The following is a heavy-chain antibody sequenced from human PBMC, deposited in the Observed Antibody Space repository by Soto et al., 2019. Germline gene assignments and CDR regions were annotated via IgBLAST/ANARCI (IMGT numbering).Heavy chain of an antibody. CDR1: GYTFTSYY. J-gene: IGHJ6*02. V-gene: IGHV1-46*04. CDR2: INPSGGST. Sequence: QVQLVQSGAEVKKPGASVKVSCKASGYTFTSYYMHWVRQAPGQGLEWMGIINPSGGSTSYAQKSQGKVTMPSDKSTSTVYMELSSLRSDDTAVYYCARVRNREYSSGWYGDYYYGMDVWGQGTTVTVSS. D-gene: IGHD6-19*01. CDR3: ARVRNREYSSGWYGDYYYGMDV.